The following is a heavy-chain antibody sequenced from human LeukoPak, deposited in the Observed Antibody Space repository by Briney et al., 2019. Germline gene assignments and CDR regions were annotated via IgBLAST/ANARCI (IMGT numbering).Heavy chain of an antibody. CDR3: AKVRVDAYMSPNDY. Sequence: RGSLRLSCAASGFTFSSYGMHWVRQAPGMGLEWVAIISYDGSNKYYADSVKGRFTISRDNSRNTLYLQMNSLRAEDTALYYCAKVRVDAYMSPNDYWGQGTLVTVSS. V-gene: IGHV3-30*18. CDR1: GFTFSSYG. CDR2: ISYDGSNK. D-gene: IGHD5-24*01. J-gene: IGHJ4*02.